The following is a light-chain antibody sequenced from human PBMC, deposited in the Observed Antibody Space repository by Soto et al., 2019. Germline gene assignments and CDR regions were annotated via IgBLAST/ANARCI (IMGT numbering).Light chain of an antibody. J-gene: IGKJ4*01. Sequence: EIVLTQSPGTLSLSPGERATLSCRASQSVSSSYLAWYQQKPGQAPRLLIYGASSRATGIPDRFSGSGSGTDFTLTISILEPEDFAVYYCQQYDSSPITFGGGTKVEIK. CDR1: QSVSSSY. V-gene: IGKV3-20*01. CDR2: GAS. CDR3: QQYDSSPIT.